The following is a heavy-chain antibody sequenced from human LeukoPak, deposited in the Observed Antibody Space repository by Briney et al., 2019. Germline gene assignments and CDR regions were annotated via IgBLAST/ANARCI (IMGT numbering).Heavy chain of an antibody. J-gene: IGHJ5*02. CDR1: GFTFSSYS. D-gene: IGHD5-18*01. CDR3: ARDARIQLWFWFDP. Sequence: PGGSLRLSCAASGFTFSSYSMNWVRQAPGKGLEWVSSISSSSSYIYYADSVKGRFTISRDNAKNSLYLQMNSLRAEDTAVYYCARDARIQLWFWFDPWGQGTLVTVSS. CDR2: ISSSSSYI. V-gene: IGHV3-21*01.